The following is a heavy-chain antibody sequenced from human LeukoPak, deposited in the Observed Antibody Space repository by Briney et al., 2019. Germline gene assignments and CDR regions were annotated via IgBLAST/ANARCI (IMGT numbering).Heavy chain of an antibody. V-gene: IGHV1-46*01. D-gene: IGHD3-3*01. Sequence: ASVQVSCQASGYTFTSYYMHWVRQAPGQGLEWMGIINPSGGSTSYAQKFQGRVTMTRDTSTSTVYMELSSLRSEDTAVYYCARGTYYDFWSGYYRAYYYYGMDVWGQGTTVTVSS. CDR3: ARGTYYDFWSGYYRAYYYYGMDV. J-gene: IGHJ6*02. CDR1: GYTFTSYY. CDR2: INPSGGST.